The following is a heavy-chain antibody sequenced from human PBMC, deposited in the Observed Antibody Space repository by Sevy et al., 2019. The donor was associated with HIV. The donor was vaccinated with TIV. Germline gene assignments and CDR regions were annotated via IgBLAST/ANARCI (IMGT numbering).Heavy chain of an antibody. CDR3: VVRGYSYDF. Sequence: ASVKVSCKASGYTFTAYYIHWVRQAPGQGLEWTGWIRPNSGDTDYAEKFQDRVTMTRDTSISTAYMDLSRLRSDDTAIYYCVVRGYSYDFWGQGTLVTVSS. V-gene: IGHV1-2*02. CDR1: GYTFTAYY. CDR2: IRPNSGDT. J-gene: IGHJ4*02. D-gene: IGHD5-18*01.